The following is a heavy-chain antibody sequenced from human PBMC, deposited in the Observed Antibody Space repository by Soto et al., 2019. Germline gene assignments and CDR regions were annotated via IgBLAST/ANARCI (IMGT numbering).Heavy chain of an antibody. J-gene: IGHJ4*02. Sequence: SETLSLTCTVSGGSISSGGYYWSWIRQHPGKGLEWIGYIYYSGSTYYNPSLKSRVTISVDTSKNQFSLKLSSVTAADTAVYYCARDRDSSGWRHFDYWGQGTLVTVSS. CDR3: ARDRDSSGWRHFDY. CDR1: GGSISSGGYY. V-gene: IGHV4-31*03. D-gene: IGHD6-19*01. CDR2: IYYSGST.